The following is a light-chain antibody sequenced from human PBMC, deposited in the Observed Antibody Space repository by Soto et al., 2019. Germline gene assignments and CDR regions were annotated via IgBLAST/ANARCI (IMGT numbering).Light chain of an antibody. CDR2: GAS. Sequence: EIGLTQSPGTLSLSPEERATLSFRASQSVSSTYLAWYQQKPGQAPRLLIYGASSRATGIPDRFSGSGSGTDFTHTISRVEPEDFAVYYCQQYVSLPITFGQVTLLAIK. CDR3: QQYVSLPIT. CDR1: QSVSSTY. V-gene: IGKV3-20*01. J-gene: IGKJ5*01.